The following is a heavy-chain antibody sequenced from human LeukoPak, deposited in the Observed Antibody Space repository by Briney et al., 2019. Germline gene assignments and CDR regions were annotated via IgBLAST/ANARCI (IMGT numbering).Heavy chain of an antibody. D-gene: IGHD6-19*01. V-gene: IGHV1-69*05. CDR1: GGTFSSYA. CDR2: IIPIFGTA. J-gene: IGHJ4*02. Sequence: EASVKVSCKASGGTFSSYAISWVRQAPGQGLEWMGRIIPIFGTANYAQKFQGRVTITTHESTSTAYMELSSLRSEDTAVYYCARDRGRRQWLPFDYWGQGTLVTVSS. CDR3: ARDRGRRQWLPFDY.